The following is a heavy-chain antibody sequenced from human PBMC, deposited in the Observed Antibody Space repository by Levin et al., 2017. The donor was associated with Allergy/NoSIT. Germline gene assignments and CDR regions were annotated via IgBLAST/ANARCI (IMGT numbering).Heavy chain of an antibody. CDR2: IYYSGSP. CDR1: GGPFSSGSYY. D-gene: IGHD3-10*01. Sequence: SQTLSLTCTVSGGPFSSGSYYWSWIRQPPGKGLEWIGYIYYSGSPYYNPSLKSRVSISVAPPRNQFSLKLSSVTAADTAVYYCTRGVGFYGSGNRWGWFDPWGEGTLVTV. V-gene: IGHV4-30-4*01. CDR3: TRGVGFYGSGNRWGWFDP. J-gene: IGHJ5*02.